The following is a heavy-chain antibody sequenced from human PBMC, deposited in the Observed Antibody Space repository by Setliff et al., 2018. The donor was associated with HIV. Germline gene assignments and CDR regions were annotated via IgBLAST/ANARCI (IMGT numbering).Heavy chain of an antibody. CDR1: GGSLSSYS. CDR2: IIPIFGTV. J-gene: IGHJ4*01. V-gene: IGHV1-69*13. CDR3: ARARNKWGTFDY. Sequence: SVKVSCKASGGSLSSYSISWVRQAPGQGLEWMGGIIPIFGTVNYAQRFPGRVTISADGSTSSAYMELNSLRSEDTAVYYCARARNKWGTFDYWGQGTLVTVSS. D-gene: IGHD1-26*01.